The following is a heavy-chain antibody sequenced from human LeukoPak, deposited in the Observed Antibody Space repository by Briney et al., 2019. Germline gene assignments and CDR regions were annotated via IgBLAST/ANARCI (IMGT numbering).Heavy chain of an antibody. J-gene: IGHJ6*03. CDR1: GFTFSSYG. Sequence: GGSLRLSCAASGFTFSSYGMSWVRQAPGKGLEWVSAISSSGGSTYYADSVKGRFTISRDNSKNTLYLQMNSLRAEDTAVYYCAKGGEWLISSAYYYYYMDVWGRGTTVTISS. CDR3: AKGGEWLISSAYYYYYMDV. D-gene: IGHD6-19*01. CDR2: ISSSGGST. V-gene: IGHV3-23*01.